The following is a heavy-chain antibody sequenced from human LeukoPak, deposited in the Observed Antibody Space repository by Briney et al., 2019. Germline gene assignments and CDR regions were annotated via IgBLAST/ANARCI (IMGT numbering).Heavy chain of an antibody. CDR3: ASHGLYCSSTSCYFDY. CDR2: IIPIFGTA. Sequence: SVKVSCKASGGTFSSYAISWVRQAPGQGLEWMGGIIPIFGTANYAQKFQGRVTITADESTSTAYMELSSLRSEDTAVYYCASHGLYCSSTSCYFDYWGQGTLVTVSS. J-gene: IGHJ4*02. V-gene: IGHV1-69*13. CDR1: GGTFSSYA. D-gene: IGHD2-2*01.